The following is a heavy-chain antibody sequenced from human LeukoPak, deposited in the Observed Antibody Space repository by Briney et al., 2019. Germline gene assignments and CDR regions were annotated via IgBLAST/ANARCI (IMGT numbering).Heavy chain of an antibody. CDR2: ISGSGGGT. Sequence: GGSLRLSCAASGFTFSSYAMSWVRQAPGKGLEWVSAISGSGGGTHYADSVKSRFTISRDNSKNTLYLQMNSLRAEDTAVYYCARCSEFLRLGPWGQGTLVTVSS. J-gene: IGHJ5*02. V-gene: IGHV3-23*01. CDR1: GFTFSSYA. CDR3: ARCSEFLRLGP. D-gene: IGHD2-21*01.